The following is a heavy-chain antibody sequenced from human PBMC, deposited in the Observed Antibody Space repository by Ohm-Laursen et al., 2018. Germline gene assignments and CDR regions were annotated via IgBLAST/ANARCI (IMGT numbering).Heavy chain of an antibody. J-gene: IGHJ4*02. CDR3: AKDKVDSSSWYYFDY. CDR2: ISWNSGSI. Sequence: SSLSRSCAASGFTFDDYAMHWVRQAPGKGLAWVSGISWNSGSIGYADSVKGRFTISRDNAKNSLYLQMNSLRAEDTALYYCAKDKVDSSSWYYFDYWGQGTLVTVSS. V-gene: IGHV3-9*01. CDR1: GFTFDDYA. D-gene: IGHD6-13*01.